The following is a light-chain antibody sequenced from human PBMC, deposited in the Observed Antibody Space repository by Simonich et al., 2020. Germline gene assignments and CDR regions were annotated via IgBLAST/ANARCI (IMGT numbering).Light chain of an antibody. CDR2: EGS. Sequence: QSALTQPASVSGPPGHPIPIPCPETSSDVGDYNLVSWSQQHPGKAPKLMIYEGSKRPSGVSNRFSGSKAGNTAALTISGLQAEDEADYYCCSYAGSSTVVFGGGTKLTVL. CDR3: CSYAGSSTVV. CDR1: SSDVGDYNL. J-gene: IGLJ2*01. V-gene: IGLV2-23*01.